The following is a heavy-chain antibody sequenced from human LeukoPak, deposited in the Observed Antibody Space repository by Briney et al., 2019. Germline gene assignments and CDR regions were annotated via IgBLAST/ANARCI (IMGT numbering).Heavy chain of an antibody. CDR2: ISSSSTTI. CDR3: VTEVSGSFPT. V-gene: IGHV3-48*02. J-gene: IGHJ4*02. Sequence: GGSLRLSCAASGFTFTIYSMNWVRQAPGKGLEWISYISSSSTTIYYADSVKGRFTISRDNAKNSLYLQMNSLKNEDTAVYYCVTEVSGSFPTWGQGTLVTVSS. CDR1: GFTFTIYS. D-gene: IGHD1-26*01.